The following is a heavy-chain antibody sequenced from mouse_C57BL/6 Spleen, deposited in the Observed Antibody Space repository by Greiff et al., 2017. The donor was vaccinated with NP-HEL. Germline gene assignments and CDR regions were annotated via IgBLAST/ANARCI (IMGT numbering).Heavy chain of an antibody. CDR2: IDPSDSYT. Sequence: QVQLQQPGAELVMPGASVKLSCKASGYTFTSYWMHWVKQRPGQGLEWIGEIDPSDSYTNYNQKFKGKSTLTVDKSSSTAYMQLSSLTSEDSAVYYCASMVTSLYYFDYWGQGTTLTVSS. D-gene: IGHD2-2*01. V-gene: IGHV1-69*01. CDR3: ASMVTSLYYFDY. J-gene: IGHJ2*01. CDR1: GYTFTSYW.